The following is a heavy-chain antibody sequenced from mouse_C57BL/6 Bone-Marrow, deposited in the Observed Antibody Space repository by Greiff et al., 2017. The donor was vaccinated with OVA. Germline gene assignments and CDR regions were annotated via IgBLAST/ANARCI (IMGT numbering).Heavy chain of an antibody. D-gene: IGHD2-5*01. V-gene: IGHV14-4*01. CDR1: GFNIKDDY. CDR3: ATSPTIVTTSYCDY. J-gene: IGHJ2*01. CDR2: IDPENGDT. Sequence: VQLQQSGAELVRPGASVKLSCTASGFNIKDDYMHWVKQRPEQGLEWIGWIDPENGDTEYASQFQGKATITADTSSNTAYLQLSSLTSEDTAVYYCATSPTIVTTSYCDYWGQGTTLTVSS.